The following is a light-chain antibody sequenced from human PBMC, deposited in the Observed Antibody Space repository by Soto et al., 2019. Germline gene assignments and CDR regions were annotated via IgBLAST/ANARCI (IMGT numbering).Light chain of an antibody. CDR1: SSDVGSYNL. V-gene: IGLV2-23*01. Sequence: QSALTQPASVSGSPGQSITISCTGTSSDVGSYNLVSWYQQHPGKAPKLMIYEGSKRPSGVSNRFSGSKSGNTASLTISGLQAEDEADYYCCSNAGTVVFGAGTKVTVL. CDR3: CSNAGTVV. J-gene: IGLJ2*01. CDR2: EGS.